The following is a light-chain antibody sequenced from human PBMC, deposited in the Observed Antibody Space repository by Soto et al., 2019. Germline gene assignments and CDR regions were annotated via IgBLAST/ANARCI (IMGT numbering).Light chain of an antibody. CDR2: TAS. J-gene: IGKJ2*01. CDR1: QDISRS. Sequence: IQLTQSPSSLSASVGDRVTITCRASQDISRSLSWYQQKPGKAPKLLIYTASTLQSGVPSRFSVSGSGTDFTLSISSLQPEDCATYYCQQHSSYPRTFGQGTKLEIK. CDR3: QQHSSYPRT. V-gene: IGKV1-9*01.